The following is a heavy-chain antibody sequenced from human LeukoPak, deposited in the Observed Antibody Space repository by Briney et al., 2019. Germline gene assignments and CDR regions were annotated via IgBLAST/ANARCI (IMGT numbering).Heavy chain of an antibody. V-gene: IGHV3-48*01. Sequence: PGGSLRLSCAASAFTFSSYSMNWVRQAPGKGLEWISYISSSGSTIYYADSEKGRFTISRDNAKNSLYLQMSSLTAEDTAVYYCAKDRYDSSGYYYRMYYFDYWGQGTLVTVSS. D-gene: IGHD3-22*01. CDR1: AFTFSSYS. CDR2: ISSSGSTI. J-gene: IGHJ4*02. CDR3: AKDRYDSSGYYYRMYYFDY.